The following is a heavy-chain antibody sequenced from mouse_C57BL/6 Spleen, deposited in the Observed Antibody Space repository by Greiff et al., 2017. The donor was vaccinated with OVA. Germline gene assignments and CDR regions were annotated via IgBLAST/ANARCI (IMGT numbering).Heavy chain of an antibody. CDR2: ISSGGSYT. V-gene: IGHV5-6*01. CDR3: ARHNYYGSRDAMDY. D-gene: IGHD1-1*01. CDR1: GFTFSSYG. J-gene: IGHJ4*01. Sequence: VQLVESGGDLVKPGGSLKLSCAASGFTFSSYGMSWVRQTPDKRLEWVATISSGGSYTYYPDSVKGRFTISRDNDKNTLYLQMSSLKSEDTAMYYCARHNYYGSRDAMDYWGQGTSVTVSS.